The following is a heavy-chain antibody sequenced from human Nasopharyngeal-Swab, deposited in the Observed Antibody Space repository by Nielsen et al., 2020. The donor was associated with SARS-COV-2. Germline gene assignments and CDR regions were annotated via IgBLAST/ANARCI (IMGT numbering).Heavy chain of an antibody. CDR1: GFTSSDYS. V-gene: IGHV3-74*01. J-gene: IGHJ4*02. D-gene: IGHD3-10*01. Sequence: GESLKISCAASGFTSSDYSMYWVRQAPGKGLVWFSAINGDGSSTTYADSVKGRFTISRDNAKNTLHLQMNSLRAEDTAVYYCTRVVRGAGLDNWGQGTLVTVSS. CDR3: TRVVRGAGLDN. CDR2: INGDGSST.